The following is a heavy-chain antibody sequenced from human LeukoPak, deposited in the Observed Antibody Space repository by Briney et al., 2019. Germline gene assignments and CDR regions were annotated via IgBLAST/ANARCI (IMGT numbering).Heavy chain of an antibody. CDR1: GFTFDDYT. CDR2: ISWDGGST. CDR3: AKGGYGDYFDY. D-gene: IGHD4-17*01. Sequence: GGSLRLSCAASGFTFDDYTMHWVRQAPGKGLEWVSLISWDGGSTYYADSVKGRFTISRDNSTNSLYLQMNSLRTEDTALYYCAKGGYGDYFDYWGQGTLVTVSS. J-gene: IGHJ4*02. V-gene: IGHV3-43*01.